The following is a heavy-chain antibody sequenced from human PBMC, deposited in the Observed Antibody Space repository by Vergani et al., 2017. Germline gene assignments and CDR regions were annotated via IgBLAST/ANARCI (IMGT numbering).Heavy chain of an antibody. J-gene: IGHJ6*02. D-gene: IGHD3-3*01. V-gene: IGHV1-69*02. CDR2: IIPILGIA. Sequence: QVQLVQSGAEVKKPGSSVKVSCKASGGTFSSYTISWVRQAPGQGLEWMGRIIPILGIANYAQKFQGRVTISADKSTSTAYMELSSLRSEDTAVYYCARGPGFTICGPVGYYYGMDVWGQGTTVTVSS. CDR1: GGTFSSYT. CDR3: ARGPGFTICGPVGYYYGMDV.